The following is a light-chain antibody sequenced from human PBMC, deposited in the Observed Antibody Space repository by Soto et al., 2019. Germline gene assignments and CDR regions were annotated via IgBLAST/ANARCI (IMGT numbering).Light chain of an antibody. Sequence: ENVLTQSPGRLSLSPGERATLSCRASQTVDGNSLAWYQQKPGQDPRLLMFDAFNRATGIPDRFSGSGSGTDFTLTISRLEPDDFALYYCQQYGSSPFTFGPGTTVDV. V-gene: IGKV3-20*01. CDR3: QQYGSSPFT. J-gene: IGKJ3*01. CDR2: DAF. CDR1: QTVDGNS.